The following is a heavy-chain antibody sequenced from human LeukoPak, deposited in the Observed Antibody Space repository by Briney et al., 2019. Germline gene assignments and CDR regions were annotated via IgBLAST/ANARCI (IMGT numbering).Heavy chain of an antibody. V-gene: IGHV1-69*13. CDR2: IIPIFGTA. J-gene: IGHJ4*02. CDR3: ARGIEATLLYPFDY. D-gene: IGHD3-3*01. Sequence: SVKVSCKASGGTFSSYAISWVRQAPGQGLEWMGGIIPIFGTANYAQKFQGRVTITADESTSPAYMELSSLRSEDTAVYYCARGIEATLLYPFDYWGQGTLVTVSS. CDR1: GGTFSSYA.